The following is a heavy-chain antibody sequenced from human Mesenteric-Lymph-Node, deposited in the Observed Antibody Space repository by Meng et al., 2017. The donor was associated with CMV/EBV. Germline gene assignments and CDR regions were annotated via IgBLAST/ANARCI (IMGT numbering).Heavy chain of an antibody. V-gene: IGHV3-11*01. CDR3: ARVGIVVDYDSSGYSYYFDY. CDR1: GFTISDYY. J-gene: IGHJ4*02. CDR2: ISSSGSTI. D-gene: IGHD3-22*01. Sequence: GESLKISCAASGFTISDYYMSWIRQAPGKGLEWVSYISSSGSTIYYADSVKGRFTISRDNAKNSLYLQMNSLRAEDTAVYYCARVGIVVDYDSSGYSYYFDYWGQGTLVTVSS.